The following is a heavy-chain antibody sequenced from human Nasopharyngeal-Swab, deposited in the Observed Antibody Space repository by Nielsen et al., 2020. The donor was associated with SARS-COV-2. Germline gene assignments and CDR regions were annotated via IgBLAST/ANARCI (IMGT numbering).Heavy chain of an antibody. V-gene: IGHV4-39*01. D-gene: IGHD3-3*01. J-gene: IGHJ6*02. Sequence: SETLSLTCTVSGGSISSGGYYWSWIRQHPGKGLEWIGYIYYSGSTYYNPSLKSRVTISVDTSKNQFSLKLSSVTAADTAVYYCARQGGIWSGYYTGGNSGMDVWGQGTTVTVSS. CDR1: GGSISSGGYY. CDR2: IYYSGST. CDR3: ARQGGIWSGYYTGGNSGMDV.